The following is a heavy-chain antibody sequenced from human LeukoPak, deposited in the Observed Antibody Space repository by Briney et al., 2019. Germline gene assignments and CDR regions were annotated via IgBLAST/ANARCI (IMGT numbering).Heavy chain of an antibody. CDR2: ISPYNGDT. J-gene: IGHJ4*02. CDR3: ARGGLRGINGIDY. CDR1: GYTFNTYG. Sequence: ASVKVSCRGPGYTFNTYGVTWVRQVPGQGFEWMGWISPYNGDTNYAQKFQGRVTMTTDTLTRTVFMELRSLRTDDTAVYFCARGGLRGINGIDYWGQGTLVTVSS. D-gene: IGHD6-13*01. V-gene: IGHV1-18*01.